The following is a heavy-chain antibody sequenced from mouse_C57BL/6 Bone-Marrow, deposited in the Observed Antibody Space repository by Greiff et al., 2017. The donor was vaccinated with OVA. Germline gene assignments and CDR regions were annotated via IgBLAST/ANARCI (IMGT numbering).Heavy chain of an antibody. J-gene: IGHJ1*03. V-gene: IGHV1-55*01. CDR1: GYTFTSYW. Sequence: VKLQQPGAELVKPGASVKMSCKASGYTFTSYWITWVKQRPGQGLEWIGDIYPGSGSTNYNEKFKSKATLTVDTSSSTAYMQLSSLTSEDSAVYYCARGTVVAWYVDVWGTGTTVTVSS. D-gene: IGHD1-1*01. CDR3: ARGTVVAWYVDV. CDR2: IYPGSGST.